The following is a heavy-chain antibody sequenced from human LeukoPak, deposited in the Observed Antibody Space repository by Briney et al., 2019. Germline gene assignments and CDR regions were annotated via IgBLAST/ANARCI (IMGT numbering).Heavy chain of an antibody. J-gene: IGHJ3*01. Sequence: ASVKVSCKASGYTFTSYDINWVRQATGQGLEWMGWMSPNSGNTGYAQKFQGRVTMTRNTSISTAYMELSSLRSEDTAVYYCARGRWGLMVYAFWGQGTMVTVSS. CDR1: GYTFTSYD. D-gene: IGHD2-8*01. CDR2: MSPNSGNT. CDR3: ARGRWGLMVYAF. V-gene: IGHV1-8*01.